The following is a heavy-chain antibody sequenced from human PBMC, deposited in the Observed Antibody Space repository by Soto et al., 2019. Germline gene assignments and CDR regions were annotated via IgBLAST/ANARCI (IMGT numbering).Heavy chain of an antibody. D-gene: IGHD2-15*01. CDR2: IYYSGST. CDR3: ATYCSGGSYHLDY. J-gene: IGHJ4*02. V-gene: IGHV4-31*03. CDR1: GGSLSSGGYY. Sequence: QVQLQESGPGLVKPSQTLSLTCTVSGGSLSSGGYYWSWLRQHPGKGMEWIWYIYYSGSTYYNPSLKSRVTISVDTSKHQFSPKLSSVTAADTAVYYCATYCSGGSYHLDYWGQGTLATVYS.